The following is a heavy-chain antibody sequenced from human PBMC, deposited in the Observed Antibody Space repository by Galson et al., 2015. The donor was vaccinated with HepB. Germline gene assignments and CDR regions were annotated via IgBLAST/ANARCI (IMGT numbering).Heavy chain of an antibody. J-gene: IGHJ5*02. CDR1: GFTFSSYS. D-gene: IGHD2-2*01. CDR3: ARTGALEEDCSSTSCYPNWFDP. Sequence: SLRLSCAASGFTFSSYSMNWVRQAPGKGLEWVSSISSSSSYIYYAGSVKGRFTISRDNAKNSLYLQMNSLRAEDTAVYYCARTGALEEDCSSTSCYPNWFDPWGQGTLVTVSS. V-gene: IGHV3-21*01. CDR2: ISSSSSYI.